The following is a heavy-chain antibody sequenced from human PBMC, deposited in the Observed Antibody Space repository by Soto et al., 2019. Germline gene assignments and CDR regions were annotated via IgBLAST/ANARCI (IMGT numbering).Heavy chain of an antibody. D-gene: IGHD3-22*01. V-gene: IGHV5-10-1*03. CDR3: ARGAVGYYDSWGAFDI. Sequence: EVQLVQSGAEVKKPGESLRISCKGSGYSFTSYWISWVRQMPGKGLEWMGRIDPSDSYTNYSPSFQGHVTISADKSISTAYLQWSSLKASDTAMYYCARGAVGYYDSWGAFDIWGQGTMVTVSS. CDR1: GYSFTSYW. CDR2: IDPSDSYT. J-gene: IGHJ3*02.